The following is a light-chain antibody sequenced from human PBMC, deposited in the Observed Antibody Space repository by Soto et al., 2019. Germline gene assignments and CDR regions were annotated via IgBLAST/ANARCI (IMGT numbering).Light chain of an antibody. J-gene: IGKJ1*01. CDR2: GAS. V-gene: IGKV3-20*01. CDR3: QQYGSSPT. CDR1: QSVSSSY. Sequence: MVLTQSPGTLSLSPGDRATLSCRASQSVSSSYLVWYQQKPGQDPRLLIYGASSRATGIPDRFSGSGSGTDFTLTISRLEPEDFAVYYCQQYGSSPTFGQGTKVEIK.